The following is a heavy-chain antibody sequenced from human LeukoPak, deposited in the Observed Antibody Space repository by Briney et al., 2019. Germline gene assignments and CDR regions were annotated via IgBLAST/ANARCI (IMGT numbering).Heavy chain of an antibody. J-gene: IGHJ4*02. V-gene: IGHV3-74*01. Sequence: GGSLRLSCAASGFTFSDYWIHWVRQAPGKGLVWVSLIHSDGGTTNYADSVKGRFTISRDNAKNTVYLQMSSLRVEDTAAYYCARDIYSIAEWGQGTLVTVSS. CDR2: IHSDGGTT. CDR3: ARDIYSIAE. D-gene: IGHD1-26*01. CDR1: GFTFSDYW.